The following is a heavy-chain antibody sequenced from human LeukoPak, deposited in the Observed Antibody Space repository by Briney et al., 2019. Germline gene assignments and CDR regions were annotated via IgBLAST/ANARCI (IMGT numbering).Heavy chain of an antibody. Sequence: GGSLRLSCAASGISFSSFGMHWVRQAPGKGLEWVTFIRYDGHNKYYADSVKGRFTISRDDSKNTLYLQMNSLRPEDTAVYYCAKSQNYYDNSGYYYLDYWGQGNLVTVSS. CDR1: GISFSSFG. CDR2: IRYDGHNK. J-gene: IGHJ4*02. CDR3: AKSQNYYDNSGYYYLDY. V-gene: IGHV3-30*02. D-gene: IGHD3-22*01.